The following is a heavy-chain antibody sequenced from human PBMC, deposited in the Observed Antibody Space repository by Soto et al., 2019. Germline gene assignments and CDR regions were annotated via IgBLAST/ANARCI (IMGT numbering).Heavy chain of an antibody. CDR3: ARVLRGYSGYYFDY. D-gene: IGHD5-12*01. J-gene: IGHJ4*02. CDR2: IYYSGST. CDR1: GGSISSGDYY. Sequence: SETLSLTCTVSGGSISSGDYYWSWIRQPPGKGLEWIGYIYYSGSTYYNPSLKSRVTISVDTSKNQFSLKLSSVTAADTAVYYCARVLRGYSGYYFDYWGQGTLVTVSS. V-gene: IGHV4-30-4*01.